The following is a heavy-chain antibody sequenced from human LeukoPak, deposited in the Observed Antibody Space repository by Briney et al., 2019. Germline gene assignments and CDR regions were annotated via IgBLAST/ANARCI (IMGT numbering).Heavy chain of an antibody. V-gene: IGHV5-10-1*01. Sequence: GESLKISCKGSGYSFTSYWISWVRQMPGKGLERMGRIDPSDSYTNYSPSFQGHVTISADKSISTAYLQWSSLKASDTAMYYCARHLLVREQLVPGDYWGQGTLVTVSS. CDR1: GYSFTSYW. J-gene: IGHJ4*02. CDR2: IDPSDSYT. CDR3: ARHLLVREQLVPGDY. D-gene: IGHD6-13*01.